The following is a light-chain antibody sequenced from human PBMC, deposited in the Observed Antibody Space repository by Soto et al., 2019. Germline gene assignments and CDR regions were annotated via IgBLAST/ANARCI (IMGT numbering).Light chain of an antibody. Sequence: QSALTQPPSASGSPGQSVTISCTGTSSDVGGYNSVSWYQQHPGKAPKVMIYEVSKRPSGVPDRFSGSKSGNTASLTVSGLQAEDDADYYCSSYAGNNNLLFGGWTQLTVL. CDR1: SSDVGGYNS. V-gene: IGLV2-8*01. J-gene: IGLJ2*01. CDR3: SSYAGNNNLL. CDR2: EVS.